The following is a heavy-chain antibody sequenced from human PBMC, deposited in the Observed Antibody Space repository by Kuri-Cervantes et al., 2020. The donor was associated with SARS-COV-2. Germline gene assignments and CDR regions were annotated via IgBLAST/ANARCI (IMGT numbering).Heavy chain of an antibody. CDR1: GYTFTSYG. CDR3: ARDGWLPTYYYYYYGMDV. D-gene: IGHD5-12*01. CDR2: ISAYNGNT. V-gene: IGHV1-18*01. J-gene: IGHJ6*02. Sequence: ASVKVSCKASGYTFTSYGISWVRQAPGQGLEWMGWISAYNGNTNYAQKLQGRVTMTTDTSTSTAYMELRSLRSDDTAVYYCARDGWLPTYYYYYYGMDVRGQGTTVTVSS.